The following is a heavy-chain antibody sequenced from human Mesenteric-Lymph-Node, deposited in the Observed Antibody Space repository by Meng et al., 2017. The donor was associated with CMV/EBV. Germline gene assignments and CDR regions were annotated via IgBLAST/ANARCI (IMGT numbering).Heavy chain of an antibody. V-gene: IGHV4-61*01. CDR3: ARGGSSISWYYFDN. D-gene: IGHD6-13*01. Sequence: GSLRLSCTVSGGSVSSASYYWSWIRQPPGKGLEWIGYVYYSGRTNYNPSLKSRVTISVDTSKSQFSLNLTSVTAADTAVYYCARGGSSISWYYFDNWGQGTLVTVSS. CDR2: VYYSGRT. CDR1: GGSVSSASYY. J-gene: IGHJ4*02.